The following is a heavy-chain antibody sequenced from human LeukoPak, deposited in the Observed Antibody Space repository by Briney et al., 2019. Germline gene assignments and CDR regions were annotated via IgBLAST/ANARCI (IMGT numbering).Heavy chain of an antibody. D-gene: IGHD5-18*01. J-gene: IGHJ4*02. Sequence: PSETLSLTCTVSGGSISGYYWSWIRQPPGKGLEWIGYISYSGSTNYNPSLKSRVTISVDTSKNQFSLKLSPVTAADTAVYYCARSVTSYAYYFDYWGQGTLVTVSS. CDR2: ISYSGST. V-gene: IGHV4-59*12. CDR1: GGSISGYY. CDR3: ARSVTSYAYYFDY.